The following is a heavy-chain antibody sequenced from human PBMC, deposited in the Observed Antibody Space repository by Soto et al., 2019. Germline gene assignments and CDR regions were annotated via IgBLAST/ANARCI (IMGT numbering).Heavy chain of an antibody. D-gene: IGHD6-6*01. J-gene: IGHJ4*02. CDR2: INPSGGST. Sequence: ASVKVSCKASGYTFTSYYMHWVRQAPGQGLEWMGIINPSGGSTSYAQKFQGRVTMTRDTSTSTVYMELSSLRSEDTAVYYCAGEDQFAYRAFDSSSSGEYYFDYWGQGTLVTVSS. V-gene: IGHV1-46*01. CDR3: AGEDQFAYRAFDSSSSGEYYFDY. CDR1: GYTFTSYY.